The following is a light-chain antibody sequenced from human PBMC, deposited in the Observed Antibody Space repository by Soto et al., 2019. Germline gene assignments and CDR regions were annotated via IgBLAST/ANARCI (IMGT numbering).Light chain of an antibody. CDR3: QQHKNWPPWT. J-gene: IGKJ1*01. Sequence: ETVMTQSPATLSVSPGERATLSCRASQSVSSNVAWYQQKPGQAPRLLIYGASTRAAGIPARFSGSGSGTESTLTISSLQSEDFAVYYCQQHKNWPPWTFGQGTKVEIK. CDR1: QSVSSN. CDR2: GAS. V-gene: IGKV3-15*01.